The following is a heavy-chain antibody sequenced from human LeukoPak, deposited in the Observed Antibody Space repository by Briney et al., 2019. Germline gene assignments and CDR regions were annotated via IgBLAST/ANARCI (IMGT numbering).Heavy chain of an antibody. D-gene: IGHD4-11*01. CDR1: GFTFSSYG. J-gene: IGHJ4*02. CDR2: ISYDGSNK. CDR3: AKADNYQYYFDY. Sequence: AGRSLRLSCAASGFTFSSYGMHWVRQASGKGLEWVAVISYDGSNKYYAGSVKGRFTLSRDNSKNTLYLQMSSLRAEDTAVYYCAKADNYQYYFDYWGQGTLVTVSS. V-gene: IGHV3-30*18.